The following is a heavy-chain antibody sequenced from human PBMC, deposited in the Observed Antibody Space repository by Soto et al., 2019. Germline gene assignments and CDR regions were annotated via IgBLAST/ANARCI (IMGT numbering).Heavy chain of an antibody. D-gene: IGHD3-22*01. Sequence: VQLVESGGGVAQPGGSLRLSCAASGFTFSSYGMHWVRQAPGKGLEWVAVIRNDGSNKYYADSVKGRFTISRDNSKNTQYLKMHSLRAEGAVGYSSTRHPRNCGRGYSVQEVSAFDIWGLGTMVTVSS. CDR1: GFTFSSYG. V-gene: IGHV3-30*02. CDR3: TRHPRNCGRGYSVQEVSAFDI. J-gene: IGHJ3*02. CDR2: IRNDGSNK.